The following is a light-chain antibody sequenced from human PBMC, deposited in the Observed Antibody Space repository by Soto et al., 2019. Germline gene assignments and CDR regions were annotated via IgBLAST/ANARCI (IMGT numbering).Light chain of an antibody. Sequence: QSVLTQPASVSGSPGQSITISCTGTSSDVGDNNYVSWYQQHPGKAPKLMIYDVTHRPSGISNRFSGSKSGNTASLTISGLQAEDDADYYCSSYTSSSPLYVFGAGTKVTFL. J-gene: IGLJ1*01. CDR3: SSYTSSSPLYV. CDR2: DVT. V-gene: IGLV2-14*01. CDR1: SSDVGDNNY.